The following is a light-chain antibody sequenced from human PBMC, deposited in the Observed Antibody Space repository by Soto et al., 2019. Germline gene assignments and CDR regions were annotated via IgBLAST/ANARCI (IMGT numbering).Light chain of an antibody. CDR3: RQRSRWRALT. Sequence: EIVLTQSPGTLSLSPGERATLSCRASQSISNYLAWYQHKPGQAPRLLISDASERASGVPARFSGSGSGTDFAVAISRRERGDFAGYDGRQRSRWRALTFGGGTTGESK. J-gene: IGKJ4*01. V-gene: IGKV3-11*01. CDR2: DAS. CDR1: QSISNY.